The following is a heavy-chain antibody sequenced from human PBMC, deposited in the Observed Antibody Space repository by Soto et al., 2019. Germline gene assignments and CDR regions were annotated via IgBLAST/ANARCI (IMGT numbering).Heavy chain of an antibody. CDR3: ARQPVGIQLWTADGMDV. J-gene: IGHJ6*02. V-gene: IGHV5-51*01. Sequence: EVQLVQSGAEVKKPGESLQISCKGSGYSFTSYWIGWVRQMPGKGLEWMGIIYPGDSDTRYSPSFQGQVTISADKSISTAYRQWSSLKASDTAMYYCARQPVGIQLWTADGMDVWGQGTTVTVSS. CDR2: IYPGDSDT. CDR1: GYSFTSYW. D-gene: IGHD5-18*01.